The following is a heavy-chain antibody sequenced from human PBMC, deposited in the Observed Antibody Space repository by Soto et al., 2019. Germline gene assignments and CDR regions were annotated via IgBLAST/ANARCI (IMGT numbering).Heavy chain of an antibody. CDR2: IYYSGST. Sequence: SETLSLTCTVSGDSISNNNFYWGWIRQPPGKGLEWIGSIYYSGSTNYNPSLKSRVTIAVDTSNNQFSLKLSSVTAADTAVYYCARGGYCNGGSCYLRGSYFDSWGRGTLVTVSS. CDR3: ARGGYCNGGSCYLRGSYFDS. D-gene: IGHD2-15*01. V-gene: IGHV4-39*02. CDR1: GDSISNNNFY. J-gene: IGHJ4*02.